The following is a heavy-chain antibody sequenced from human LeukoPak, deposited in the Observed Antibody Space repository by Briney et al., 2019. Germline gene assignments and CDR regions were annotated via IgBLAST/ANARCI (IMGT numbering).Heavy chain of an antibody. V-gene: IGHV3-23*01. Sequence: GGSLRLSCAASGFTFSSYAMSWVRQAPGKGLEWVSAISGGGGSTYYADSVKGRFTISRDNSKNTLYLQMNSLRAEDTAVYYCATTSILTTVTTGDYWGQGTLVTVSS. D-gene: IGHD4-17*01. CDR2: ISGGGGST. J-gene: IGHJ4*02. CDR3: ATTSILTTVTTGDY. CDR1: GFTFSSYA.